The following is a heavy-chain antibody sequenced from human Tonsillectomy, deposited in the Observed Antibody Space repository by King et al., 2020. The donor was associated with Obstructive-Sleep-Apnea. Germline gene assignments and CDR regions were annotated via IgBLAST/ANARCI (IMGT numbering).Heavy chain of an antibody. Sequence: HVQLVESGGGLVKPGGSLRLSCAASGFTFSDYYMSWIRQAPGKGLEWVSYISSSGCTIYYADSVKGRLTISRANAENPLYLQLNSLRADDTAVFYCASPPKEASGDAFDIWGQGTMVTVSS. J-gene: IGHJ3*02. V-gene: IGHV3-11*01. CDR3: ASPPKEASGDAFDI. CDR1: GFTFSDYY. CDR2: ISSSGCTI.